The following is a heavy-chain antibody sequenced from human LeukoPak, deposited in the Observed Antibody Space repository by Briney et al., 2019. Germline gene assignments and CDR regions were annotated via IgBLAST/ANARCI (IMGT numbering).Heavy chain of an antibody. CDR3: AKDPTSSSAYYYYGMDV. CDR2: TSGSGGST. V-gene: IGHV3-23*01. D-gene: IGHD6-6*01. J-gene: IGHJ6*02. Sequence: GGSLRLSCAASGFTFSSYAMSWVRQAPGKGLEWVSATSGSGGSTYYADSVKGRFTISRDNSKNTLYLQMNSLRAEDTAVYYCAKDPTSSSAYYYYGMDVWGQGTTVTVSS. CDR1: GFTFSSYA.